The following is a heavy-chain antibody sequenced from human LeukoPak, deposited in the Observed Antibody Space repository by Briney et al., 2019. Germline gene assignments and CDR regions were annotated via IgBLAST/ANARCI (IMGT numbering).Heavy chain of an antibody. CDR3: ARAKAAAGFVAGNWFDP. V-gene: IGHV1-18*01. Sequence: ASVNVSCKASGYTFTSYGISWVRQAPGQGLEWMGWISAYNGNTNYAQKLQGRVTMTTDTSTSTAYMELRSLRSDDTAVYYCARAKAAAGFVAGNWFDPWGQGTLVTVSS. CDR2: ISAYNGNT. D-gene: IGHD6-13*01. J-gene: IGHJ5*02. CDR1: GYTFTSYG.